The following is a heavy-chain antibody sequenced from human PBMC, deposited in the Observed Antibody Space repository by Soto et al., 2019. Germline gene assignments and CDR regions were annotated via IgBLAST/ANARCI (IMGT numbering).Heavy chain of an antibody. CDR3: AKDANRHSSSRYYYGMDV. CDR1: GFTFSSYG. D-gene: IGHD6-6*01. CDR2: ISYDGSNK. J-gene: IGHJ6*02. Sequence: QVQLVESGGGVVQPGRSLRLSCAASGFTFSSYGMHWVRQAPGKGLEWVAVISYDGSNKYYADSVKGRFTISRDNSKNTLYLQMNSRRAEDTAVYYCAKDANRHSSSRYYYGMDVWGQGTTVTVSS. V-gene: IGHV3-30*18.